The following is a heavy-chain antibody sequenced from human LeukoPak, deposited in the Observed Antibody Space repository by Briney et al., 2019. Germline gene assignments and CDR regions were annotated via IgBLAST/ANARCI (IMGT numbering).Heavy chain of an antibody. CDR3: TRDRGAYNLYDY. V-gene: IGHV3-49*03. CDR2: IRSKAYGETA. D-gene: IGHD1-1*01. Sequence: GGSLRLSCTAPGFTFGDYAMSWIRQAPGKGLEWVGFIRSKAYGETADYAASVKGRFTISRDDSKAIAYLQMNSLKAEDTAVYHCTRDRGAYNLYDYWGQGTLVTVSS. J-gene: IGHJ4*02. CDR1: GFTFGDYA.